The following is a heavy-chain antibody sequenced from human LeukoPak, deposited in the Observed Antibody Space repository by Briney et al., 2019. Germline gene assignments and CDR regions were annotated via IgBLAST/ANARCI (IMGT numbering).Heavy chain of an antibody. Sequence: PGGSLRLSCAASGFTFGTSAMSWVRQAPGKGPEWVSTFGRSGSDTYYADSVKGRFTICRDNSKNTVYLQMNSLRDEDTAVYYCAKGSLGRWYSFDYWGQGTLVTVSS. D-gene: IGHD6-13*01. V-gene: IGHV3-23*01. CDR2: FGRSGSDT. J-gene: IGHJ4*02. CDR3: AKGSLGRWYSFDY. CDR1: GFTFGTSA.